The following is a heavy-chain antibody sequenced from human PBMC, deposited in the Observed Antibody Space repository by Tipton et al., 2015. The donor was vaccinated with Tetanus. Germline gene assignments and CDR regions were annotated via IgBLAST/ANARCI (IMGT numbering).Heavy chain of an antibody. Sequence: VQLVQSGGGLVQPGRPLRLSCAASGFTFDDYAMRWVRQAPGKGLEWVSGISWNSGTIDYADSVKGRFTISRDNAKNSLYLQMNSLRAEDTAVYYCARDSSSWGRNWGQGTLVTVSS. V-gene: IGHV3-9*01. J-gene: IGHJ4*02. CDR1: GFTFDDYA. D-gene: IGHD6-13*01. CDR3: ARDSSSWGRN. CDR2: ISWNSGTI.